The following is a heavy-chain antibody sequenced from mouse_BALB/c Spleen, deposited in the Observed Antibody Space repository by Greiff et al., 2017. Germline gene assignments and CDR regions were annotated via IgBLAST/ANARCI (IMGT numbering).Heavy chain of an antibody. Sequence: DVKLVESGGGLVKPGGSLKLSCAASGFTFSDYYMYWVRQTPEKRLEWVATISDGGSYTYYPDSVKGRFTISRDNAKNNLYLQMSSLKSEDTAMYYCARDGDGYWFAYWGQGTLVTVSA. CDR1: GFTFSDYY. J-gene: IGHJ3*01. CDR2: ISDGGSYT. D-gene: IGHD3-3*01. V-gene: IGHV5-4*02. CDR3: ARDGDGYWFAY.